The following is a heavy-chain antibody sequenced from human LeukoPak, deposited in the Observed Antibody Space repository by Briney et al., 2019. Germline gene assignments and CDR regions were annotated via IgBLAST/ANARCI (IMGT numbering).Heavy chain of an antibody. CDR1: GGSISSYY. CDR3: ARGYAGATTFDY. D-gene: IGHD1-26*01. J-gene: IGHJ4*02. CDR2: IYYSGST. Sequence: PSETLSLTCTVSGGSISSYYWSWIRQPPGKGLEWIGYIYYSGSTNYNPPLKSRVTISVDTSKNQFSLKLSSVTAADTAVYYCARGYAGATTFDYWGQGTLVTVSS. V-gene: IGHV4-59*01.